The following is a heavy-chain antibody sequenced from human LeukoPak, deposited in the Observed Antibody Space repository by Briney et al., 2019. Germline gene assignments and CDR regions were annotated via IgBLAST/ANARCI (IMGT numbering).Heavy chain of an antibody. V-gene: IGHV4-59*01. CDR1: GGSISSYY. D-gene: IGHD3-10*01. CDR2: IYYSGST. Sequence: SETLSLTCTVSGGSISSYYLTWIRQPPGKGLEWIGYIYYSGSTNYNPSLKSRVTISGDTSKNQFSLKLSSVTAADTAVYYRARLNYYGSGRYFHFDHWGQGTLVTVSS. CDR3: ARLNYYGSGRYFHFDH. J-gene: IGHJ4*02.